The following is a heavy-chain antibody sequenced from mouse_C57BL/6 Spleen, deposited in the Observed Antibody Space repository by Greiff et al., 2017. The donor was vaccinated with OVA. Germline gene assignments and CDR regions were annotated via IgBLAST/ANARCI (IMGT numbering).Heavy chain of an antibody. CDR3: ARYKGRDGPYYFDY. V-gene: IGHV7-3*01. D-gene: IGHD1-1*01. CDR2: IRNKANGYTT. Sequence: EVKLVESGGGLVQPGGSLSLSCAASGFTFTDYYMSWVRQPPGKALEWLGFIRNKANGYTTEYSASVKGRFTISRDNSQSILYLQMNALRAEDSATYYCARYKGRDGPYYFDYWGQGTTLTVSS. J-gene: IGHJ2*01. CDR1: GFTFTDYY.